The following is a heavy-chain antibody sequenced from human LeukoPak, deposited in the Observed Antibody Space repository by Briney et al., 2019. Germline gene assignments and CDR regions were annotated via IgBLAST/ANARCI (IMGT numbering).Heavy chain of an antibody. CDR2: IYYSGST. CDR1: GGSISSYY. CDR3: ARYNWNNDSPDY. D-gene: IGHD1/OR15-1a*01. Sequence: SETLSLTCTVSGGSISSYYWSWIRQPPGKGLEWIGYIYYSGSTNYNPSLKSRVTISVDTSKNQFSLKLSSVTAADTAVYYCARYNWNNDSPDYWGQGTLVTVSS. V-gene: IGHV4-59*08. J-gene: IGHJ4*02.